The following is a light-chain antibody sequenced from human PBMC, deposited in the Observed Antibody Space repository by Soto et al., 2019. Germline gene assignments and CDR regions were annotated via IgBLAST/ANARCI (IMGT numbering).Light chain of an antibody. V-gene: IGKV3-20*01. CDR2: GAS. CDR3: QQYDTSPYT. J-gene: IGKJ5*01. Sequence: EIVMTQSPATLSVSPGERATLSCRASQSVSSKLAWYQQKPGQAPRLLIYGASSRASGIPDRFSGSGSGADFTLTISRLEPEDFAVYYCQQYDTSPYTFGQGTRLEIK. CDR1: QSVSSK.